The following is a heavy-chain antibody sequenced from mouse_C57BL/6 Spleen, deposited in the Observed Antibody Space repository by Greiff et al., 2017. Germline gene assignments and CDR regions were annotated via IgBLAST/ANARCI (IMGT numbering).Heavy chain of an antibody. J-gene: IGHJ4*01. CDR3: ARCCTVVATDYAMDY. CDR2: IYPGDGDT. D-gene: IGHD1-1*01. V-gene: IGHV1-82*01. CDR1: GYAFSSSW. Sequence: VLLQQSGPELVKPGASVKISCKASGYAFSSSWMNWVKQRPGKGLEWIGRIYPGDGDTNYNGKFKGKATLTADKSSSTAYMQLSSLTSEDSAVYFCARCCTVVATDYAMDYWGQGTSVTVSS.